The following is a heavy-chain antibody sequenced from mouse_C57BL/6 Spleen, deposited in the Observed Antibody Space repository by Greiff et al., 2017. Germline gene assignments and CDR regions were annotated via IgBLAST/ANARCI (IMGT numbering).Heavy chain of an antibody. CDR2: ISYSGST. J-gene: IGHJ1*03. CDR1: GYSITSGYD. CDR3: ARTVVAPYWYFDV. D-gene: IGHD1-1*01. Sequence: EVKLMESGPGMVKPSQSLSLTCTVTGYSITSGYDWHWLRHFPGNKLEWMGYISYSGSTNYNPSLKSRSSITHDTSKNHFFLKLNSVTTEDTATYYCARTVVAPYWYFDVWGTGTTVTVSS. V-gene: IGHV3-1*01.